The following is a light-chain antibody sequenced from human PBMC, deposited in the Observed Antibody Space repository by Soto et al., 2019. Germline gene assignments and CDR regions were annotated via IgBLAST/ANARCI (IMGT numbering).Light chain of an antibody. CDR1: SSNIGTNT. J-gene: IGLJ3*02. CDR3: ASWDGSLNGWV. CDR2: SND. Sequence: QSVLTQPPSASGTPGQRVTISCSGGSSNIGTNTVNWYQHLPGTAPKLLIYSNDQRPSGVPDRFSGSKSGTSASLAISGLQSEDEADYYCASWDGSLNGWVFGGGTKLTVL. V-gene: IGLV1-44*01.